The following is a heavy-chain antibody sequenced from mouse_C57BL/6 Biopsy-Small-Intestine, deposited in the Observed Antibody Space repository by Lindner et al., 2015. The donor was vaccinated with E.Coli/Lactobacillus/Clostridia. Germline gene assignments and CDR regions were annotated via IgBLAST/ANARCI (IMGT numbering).Heavy chain of an antibody. CDR3: ARGTGSYFDY. J-gene: IGHJ2*01. D-gene: IGHD4-1*01. CDR2: IYPGDGNA. CDR1: GYAFSGYW. Sequence: VQLQESGAELVKPGATVKISCKASGYAFSGYWMNWVKQRPGKGLEWIGQIYPGDGNADYNGKFKGKATLTADKSSSTAYMQLSSLTSEDSAVYFCARGTGSYFDYWGQGTTLTVSS. V-gene: IGHV1-80*01.